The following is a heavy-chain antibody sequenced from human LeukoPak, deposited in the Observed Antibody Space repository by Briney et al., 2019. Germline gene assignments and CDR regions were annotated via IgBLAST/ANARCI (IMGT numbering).Heavy chain of an antibody. J-gene: IGHJ6*02. V-gene: IGHV3-21*01. CDR3: ARDAVDTANAV. CDR2: IASGSNTI. CDR1: GFTFSSYG. D-gene: IGHD5-18*01. Sequence: GGSLRLSCAASGFTFSSYGMNWVRQAPGKGLEWVSSIASGSNTINYADSVKGRFTVSRDNAKNSLYLQMNSLRAEDTAVYYCARDAVDTANAVWGQGTTVTVSS.